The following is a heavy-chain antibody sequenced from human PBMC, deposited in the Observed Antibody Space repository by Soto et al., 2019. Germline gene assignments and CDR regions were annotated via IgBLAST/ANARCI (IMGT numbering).Heavy chain of an antibody. V-gene: IGHV4-31*11. D-gene: IGHD6-6*01. Sequence: QVQLQESGPRLVNTSQTLSLSCAVSAGSIISASYSWNWIRQSPGRGLEWIGHIYSIGSTYYNPSLNRRVSISVDTSDNQLSLKLTSVTAADTAVYFWAREGAARIGRWFDAWGHGIMVTVSS. J-gene: IGHJ5*01. CDR2: IYSIGST. CDR1: AGSIISASYS. CDR3: AREGAARIGRWFDA.